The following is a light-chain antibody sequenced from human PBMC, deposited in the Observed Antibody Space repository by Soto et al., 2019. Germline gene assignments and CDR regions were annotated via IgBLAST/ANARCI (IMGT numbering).Light chain of an antibody. CDR3: SSYTSSSTLYV. CDR1: SSNIGNNY. Sequence: QSVLTQPPSVSAAPGQKVTISCSGNSSNIGNNYVSWYQQLPGTAPKLLIYDNNKRPSGIPDRFSGSKSGTTASLTISGLQAXDEADYYCSSYTSSSTLYVFGTGTKVTVL. J-gene: IGLJ1*01. CDR2: DNN. V-gene: IGLV1-51*01.